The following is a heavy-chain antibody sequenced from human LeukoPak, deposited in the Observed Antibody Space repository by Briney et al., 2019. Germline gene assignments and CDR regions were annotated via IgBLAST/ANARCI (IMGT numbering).Heavy chain of an antibody. D-gene: IGHD4-17*01. CDR1: GYTFSGYS. CDR3: ARGLGYGDYVFDY. V-gene: IGHV1-2*06. J-gene: IGHJ4*02. CDR2: INPNSGVT. Sequence: ASVKVSCKASGYTFSGYSMHWVRQAPGQGLEWMGRINPNSGVTYYAQKFQGRVTMTSDTSITTAYMELSSLTSDDTAVYYCARGLGYGDYVFDYWGQGTLVTVSS.